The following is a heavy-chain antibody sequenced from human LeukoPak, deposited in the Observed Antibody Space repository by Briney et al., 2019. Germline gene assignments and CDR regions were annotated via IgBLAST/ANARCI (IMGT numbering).Heavy chain of an antibody. V-gene: IGHV3-7*01. D-gene: IGHD3-22*01. Sequence: GGSLRLSCAASGFTFSSYWMSWVRQAPGKGLEWVANIKQDGSEKYYVDSVKGRFTISRDNAKNSLYLQMNSLRAEDTAVYYCARKGYDGSGYYPHLVYYFDYWGQGILVTVSS. CDR1: GFTFSSYW. CDR2: IKQDGSEK. CDR3: ARKGYDGSGYYPHLVYYFDY. J-gene: IGHJ4*02.